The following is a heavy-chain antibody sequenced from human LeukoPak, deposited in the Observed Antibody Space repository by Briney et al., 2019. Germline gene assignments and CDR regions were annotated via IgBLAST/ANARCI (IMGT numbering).Heavy chain of an antibody. J-gene: IGHJ4*02. Sequence: GGSLRLSCAASGLTFSNYWMDWVRQAPGKGLEWVANIKQDGSEKNYVDSVKGRFIITRDNAKNSLYLQMNTLRADDTAVYYCARDGFGTGSNWGQGTLVTVSS. CDR2: IKQDGSEK. CDR1: GLTFSNYW. D-gene: IGHD3-16*01. V-gene: IGHV3-7*03. CDR3: ARDGFGTGSN.